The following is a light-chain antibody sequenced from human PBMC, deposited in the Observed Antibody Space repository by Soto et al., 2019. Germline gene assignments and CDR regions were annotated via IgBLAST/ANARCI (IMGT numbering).Light chain of an antibody. J-gene: IGLJ1*01. V-gene: IGLV2-8*01. CDR2: DVN. CDR1: SSDGGGYNF. Sequence: QSVLTQPPSASGSPGQSVTISCTGTSSDGGGYNFVSWYQQHPGKAPKVLIYDVNKRPSGVPDRFSGSKSGNTASLTVSGLQAEDEADYYCGSHAGSNNPFVFGPGTKLTVL. CDR3: GSHAGSNNPFV.